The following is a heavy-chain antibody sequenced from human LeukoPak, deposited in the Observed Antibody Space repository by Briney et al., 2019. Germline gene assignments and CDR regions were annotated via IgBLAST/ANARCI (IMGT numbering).Heavy chain of an antibody. Sequence: GSLRLSCAASGFTFSSYAMHWVRQAPGKGLEWVAVISYDGSNKYYADSVKGRFTISRDNSKNTLYLQMNSLRTEGTAVYYCTKNSPSMVTYFDYWGQGTLVTVSS. J-gene: IGHJ4*02. V-gene: IGHV3-30-3*02. CDR3: TKNSPSMVTYFDY. CDR2: ISYDGSNK. D-gene: IGHD5-18*01. CDR1: GFTFSSYA.